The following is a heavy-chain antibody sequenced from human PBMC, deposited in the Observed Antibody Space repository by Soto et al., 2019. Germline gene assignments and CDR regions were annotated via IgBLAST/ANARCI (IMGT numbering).Heavy chain of an antibody. J-gene: IGHJ4*02. D-gene: IGHD6-13*01. CDR3: ARKAAAGSPYYFDY. V-gene: IGHV4-59*12. CDR1: GGSISSYY. CDR2: IYYSGST. Sequence: SETLSLTCTVFGGSISSYYWSWIRQPPGKGLEWIGYIYYSGSTNYSPSLKSRVTISVDTSKNQFSLKLSSVTAADTAVYYCARKAAAGSPYYFDYWGQGTLVTVSS.